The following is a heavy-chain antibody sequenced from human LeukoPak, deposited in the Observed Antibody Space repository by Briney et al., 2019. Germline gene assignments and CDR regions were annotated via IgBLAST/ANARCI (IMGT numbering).Heavy chain of an antibody. Sequence: GRSLRLSCAASGFTFSSYAMHWVRQAPGKGLEWVAVISYDGSNKYYADSVKGRFTISRDNSKNTLYLQMNSLRAEDTAVYYCARDYGGFLEWARSYYNYMDVWGKGTTVTVSS. J-gene: IGHJ6*03. CDR2: ISYDGSNK. CDR1: GFTFSSYA. V-gene: IGHV3-30*01. CDR3: ARDYGGFLEWARSYYNYMDV. D-gene: IGHD3-3*01.